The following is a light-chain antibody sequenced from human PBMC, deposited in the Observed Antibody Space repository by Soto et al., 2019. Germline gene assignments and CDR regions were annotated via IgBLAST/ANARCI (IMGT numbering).Light chain of an antibody. CDR3: QQYVSSPALT. J-gene: IGKJ4*01. Sequence: EIVLTQSPCTLSLSPGERATLSCRASQSVSSSYLAWYQQTPGQAPRLLIYGASSRATGIPDSFSGSGSGTDFTLIISSLEPEDYAVSYCQQYVSSPALTFGGGTQVEFK. CDR2: GAS. CDR1: QSVSSSY. V-gene: IGKV3-20*01.